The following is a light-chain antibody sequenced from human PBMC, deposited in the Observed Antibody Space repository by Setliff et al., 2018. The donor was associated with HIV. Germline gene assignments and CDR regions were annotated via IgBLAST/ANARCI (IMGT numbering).Light chain of an antibody. CDR2: KVS. CDR1: SSDIGAYNY. J-gene: IGLJ1*01. CDR3: SSYTRSSTPFV. Sequence: QSALTQPASVSGSPGQSITISCTGTSSDIGAYNYVSWYQQHPGKAPKLLIYKVSDRPSGVSIRFSGSKSGNTASLTISGLQAEDEADYYCSSYTRSSTPFVFGT. V-gene: IGLV2-14*01.